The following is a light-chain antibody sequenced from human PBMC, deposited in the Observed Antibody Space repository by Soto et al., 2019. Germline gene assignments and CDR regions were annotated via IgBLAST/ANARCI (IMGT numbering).Light chain of an antibody. CDR2: DVS. J-gene: IGLJ1*01. CDR3: CSYAGSYTGV. CDR1: SSDVGGYNF. Sequence: QYALTQPRSVSGSPGQSVTISCTGTSSDVGGYNFVSWYQQHPGKAPKLMIYDVSKRPSGVPDRFSGSKSGNTASLNISGLQAEDEADYYCCSYAGSYTGVFGTGTKLTVL. V-gene: IGLV2-11*01.